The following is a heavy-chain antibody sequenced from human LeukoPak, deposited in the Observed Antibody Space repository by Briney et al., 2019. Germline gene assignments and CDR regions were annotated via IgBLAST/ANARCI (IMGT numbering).Heavy chain of an antibody. D-gene: IGHD2-15*01. V-gene: IGHV4-59*08. CDR2: ISYIGST. CDR1: SGSISSYY. Sequence: SETLSLTCTVSSGSISSYYWSWIRQPPGKGLEWIGYISYIGSTNYNPSLKSRVTISIDTSKNQFSLKLSSVTAADTAVYYCARLWSPMVEIDYWGQGTLVTVSS. J-gene: IGHJ4*02. CDR3: ARLWSPMVEIDY.